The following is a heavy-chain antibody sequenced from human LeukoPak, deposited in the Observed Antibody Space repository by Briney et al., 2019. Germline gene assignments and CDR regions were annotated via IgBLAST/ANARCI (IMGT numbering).Heavy chain of an antibody. D-gene: IGHD2-2*01. CDR3: ARRLCSSPSCSIAPSGNWLDP. CDR2: IYTSGST. CDR1: GGSINYYY. Sequence: SETLSLTCIVSGGSINYYYWSWIRQVAGKGLEWTGRIYTSGSTNYNPSLKSRITMSVDTSKNQFSLKLRSVTAADTAVYYCARRLCSSPSCSIAPSGNWLDPWGQGILVIVSS. J-gene: IGHJ5*02. V-gene: IGHV4-4*07.